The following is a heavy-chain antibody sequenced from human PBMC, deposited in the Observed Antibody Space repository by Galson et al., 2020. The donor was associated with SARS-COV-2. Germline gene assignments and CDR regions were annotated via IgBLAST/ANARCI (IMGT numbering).Heavy chain of an antibody. Sequence: WGSLRLSCGASGLTFSFYAMSWVRQGPGKGLEWVSAISVSGDSTYYADSVKGRFTIPRDNSKNTLFLQMNSLRAEDTAVYYCAKNKRDLLDDFDIWGQGTVVTVSS. CDR2: ISVSGDST. V-gene: IGHV3-23*01. CDR1: GLTFSFYA. CDR3: AKNKRDLLDDFDI. D-gene: IGHD1-26*01. J-gene: IGHJ3*02.